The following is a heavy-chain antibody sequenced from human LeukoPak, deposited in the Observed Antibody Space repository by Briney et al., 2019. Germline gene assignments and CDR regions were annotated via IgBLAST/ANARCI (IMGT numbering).Heavy chain of an antibody. V-gene: IGHV3-66*04. CDR1: GFTVSSNY. J-gene: IGHJ3*02. CDR2: IYSGGNT. Sequence: PGGSLRLSCAASGFTVSSNYMSWVRQAPGKGLEWVSVIYSGGNTYYAYSVKGRFTISRDNSKNTLYLQMNSLRAEDTAVYYCARRGYRSGANAFDIWGQGTMVTVSS. CDR3: ARRGYRSGANAFDI. D-gene: IGHD6-19*01.